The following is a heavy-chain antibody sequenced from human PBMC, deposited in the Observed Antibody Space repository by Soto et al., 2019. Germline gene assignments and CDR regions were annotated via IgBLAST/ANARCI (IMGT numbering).Heavy chain of an antibody. Sequence: GGSLRLSCAASGFTFNSYTMAWVRQAPGKGLEWVSSISGSGGSPSYADSVQGRFTISRDNSRNTLSLQMNSLRAEDTATYYCAKARCIGNFCYVPDYRGNGSLVTVSS. V-gene: IGHV3-23*01. CDR1: GFTFNSYT. CDR3: AKARCIGNFCYVPDY. D-gene: IGHD3-16*01. CDR2: ISGSGGSP. J-gene: IGHJ4*01.